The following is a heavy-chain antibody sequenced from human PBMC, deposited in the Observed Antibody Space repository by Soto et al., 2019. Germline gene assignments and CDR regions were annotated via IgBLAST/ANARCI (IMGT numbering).Heavy chain of an antibody. J-gene: IGHJ6*02. CDR3: AMSYYDILTGYYAGYGMDV. V-gene: IGHV3-21*01. D-gene: IGHD3-9*01. Sequence: GSLRLSCAASGFTFSSYSMNWVRQAPGKGLEWVSSISSSSSYIYYADSVKGRFTISRDNAKNSLYLQMNSLRAEDTAVYYCAMSYYDILTGYYAGYGMDVWGQGTTVTVSS. CDR2: ISSSSSYI. CDR1: GFTFSSYS.